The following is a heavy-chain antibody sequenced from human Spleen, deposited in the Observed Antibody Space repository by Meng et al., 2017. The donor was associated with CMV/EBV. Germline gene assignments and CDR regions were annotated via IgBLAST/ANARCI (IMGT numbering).Heavy chain of an antibody. CDR2: TNPKSGGT. CDR3: AKTDCSSSSCFSSAPEYFLH. D-gene: IGHD2-2*01. J-gene: IGHJ1*01. V-gene: IGHV1-2*02. CDR1: YY. Sequence: YYTPWVRQAPGQGLEWMGWTNPKSGGTKYAQRFQGRVTMTMDTSINTAYMELTRLTSDDTSIYYCAKTDCSSSSCFSSAPEYFLHWGQGTLVTVSS.